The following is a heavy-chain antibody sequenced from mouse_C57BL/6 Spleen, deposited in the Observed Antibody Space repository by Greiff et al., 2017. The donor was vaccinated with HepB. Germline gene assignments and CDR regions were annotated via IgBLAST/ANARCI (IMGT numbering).Heavy chain of an antibody. CDR3: ARGDGKDY. Sequence: HVQLQQPGAELVKPGASVKLSCKASGYTFTSYWMQWVKQRPGQGLEWIGEIDPSDSYTNYNQKFKGKATLTVDTSSSTAYMQLSSLTSEDSAVYYCARGDGKDYWGQGTTLTVSS. V-gene: IGHV1-50*01. CDR1: GYTFTSYW. D-gene: IGHD2-1*01. J-gene: IGHJ2*01. CDR2: IDPSDSYT.